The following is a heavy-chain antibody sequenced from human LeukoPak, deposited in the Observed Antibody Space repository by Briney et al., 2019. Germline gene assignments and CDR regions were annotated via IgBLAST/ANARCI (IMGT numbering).Heavy chain of an antibody. D-gene: IGHD6-13*01. CDR2: IYPGDSDT. J-gene: IGHJ6*04. CDR1: GYSFTSYW. V-gene: IGHV5-51*01. Sequence: GESLKISCKGSGYSFTSYWIGWVRQMSGKGLEWMGIIYPGDSDTRYSPSFQGQVTISADKSISTAYLQWSSLKASDTAMYYCAGAAAGTVGKYYYGMDVWGKGTTVTVSS. CDR3: AGAAAGTVGKYYYGMDV.